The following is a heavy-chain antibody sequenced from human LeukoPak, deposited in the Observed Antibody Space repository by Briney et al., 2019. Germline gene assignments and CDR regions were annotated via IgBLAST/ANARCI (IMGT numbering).Heavy chain of an antibody. D-gene: IGHD2-2*01. CDR2: IYTSGTT. Sequence: SETLSLTCTVSGGSISSGGYYWSWIRQPAGKGLEWIGRIYTSGTTNYNPSLKSRVTMSVDTSKNQFSLKLSSVTAVDTAVYYCASAQYCSSTSCTFDYWGQGTLVTVSS. V-gene: IGHV4-61*02. J-gene: IGHJ4*02. CDR1: GGSISSGGYY. CDR3: ASAQYCSSTSCTFDY.